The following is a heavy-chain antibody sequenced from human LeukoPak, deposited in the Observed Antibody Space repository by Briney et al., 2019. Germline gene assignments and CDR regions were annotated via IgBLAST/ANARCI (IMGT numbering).Heavy chain of an antibody. CDR2: IHYSGST. CDR3: ARDTRTAQGFDY. CDR1: GGSISSYY. J-gene: IGHJ4*02. Sequence: SETLSLTCTVSGGSISSYYWSWIRQPPGKGLEWIGYIHYSGSTNYNPSLKSRVTISVDTSNNRFSLSLSAVTAADTAIYYCARDTRTAQGFDYWGQGILVTVSS. D-gene: IGHD2-15*01. V-gene: IGHV4-59*12.